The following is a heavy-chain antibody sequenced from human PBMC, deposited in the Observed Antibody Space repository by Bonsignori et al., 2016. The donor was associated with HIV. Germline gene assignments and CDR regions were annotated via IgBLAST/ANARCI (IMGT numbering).Heavy chain of an antibody. D-gene: IGHD6-13*01. CDR1: GDYVSNTFYY. CDR3: ASGGGSSWYSGNGFDP. J-gene: IGHJ5*02. V-gene: IGHV4-39*07. CDR2: IYYSGST. Sequence: QLQLQESGPGLVKPSETLSLTCIVSGDYVSNTFYYWGWIHQPPGKGLEWIGNIYYSGSTFYSPSLESRVTISTDRSKNQVYLKLTSVTAADTAVYYCASGGGSSWYSGNGFDPWGQGTLVTVSS.